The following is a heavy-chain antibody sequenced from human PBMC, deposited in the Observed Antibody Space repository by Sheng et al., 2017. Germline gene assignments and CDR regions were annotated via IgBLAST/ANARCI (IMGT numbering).Heavy chain of an antibody. D-gene: IGHD3-3*01. J-gene: IGHJ4*02. Sequence: EVQLVESGGGLVKPGGSLRLSCAASGFTFSSYSMNWVRQAPGKGLEWVSSISSSSSYIYYADSVKGRFTISRDNAKNSLYLQMNSLRAEDTAVYYCARVGITIFGVVAYYFDYWGQGTLVTVSS. CDR3: ARVGITIFGVVAYYFDY. CDR2: ISSSSSYI. V-gene: IGHV3-21*01. CDR1: GFTFSSYS.